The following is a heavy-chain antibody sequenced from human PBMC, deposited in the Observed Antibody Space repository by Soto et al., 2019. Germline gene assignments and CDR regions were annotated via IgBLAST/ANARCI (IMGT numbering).Heavy chain of an antibody. Sequence: SVKVSCKASGGTFSSYAISWVRQAPGQGLEWMGGIIPIFGTANYAQKFQGRVTIAADESTSTAYMEVSSLRSEDTAVYYCARDHKGWNYGWFDPWGQGALVTVSS. CDR3: ARDHKGWNYGWFDP. CDR2: IIPIFGTA. D-gene: IGHD1-7*01. CDR1: GGTFSSYA. J-gene: IGHJ5*02. V-gene: IGHV1-69*13.